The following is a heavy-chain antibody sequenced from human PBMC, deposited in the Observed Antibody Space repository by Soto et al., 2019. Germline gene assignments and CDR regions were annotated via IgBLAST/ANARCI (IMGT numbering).Heavy chain of an antibody. CDR3: ASLWDVTGWPLDY. CDR1: GVSVINSVYY. J-gene: IGHJ4*02. CDR2: MHYRGTT. V-gene: IGHV4-61*08. D-gene: IGHD3-16*01. Sequence: PSETLSLTCSVYGVSVINSVYYWNWIRQSPGKGLERIGYMHYRGTTSYNPSLSSRVTMSVDTSKNQFSLKLNSVTAADTAVYYCASLWDVTGWPLDYWGQGALVTVSS.